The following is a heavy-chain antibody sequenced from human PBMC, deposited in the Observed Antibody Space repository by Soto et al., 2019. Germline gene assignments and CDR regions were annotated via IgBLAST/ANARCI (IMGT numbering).Heavy chain of an antibody. CDR2: ISYDGTNQ. CDR3: AKCDYGPSDC. J-gene: IGHJ4*02. Sequence: PGESLILSRAGSGFSFINFGMRCVRQSPGKGLEWVALISYDGTNQYYADSVKGRFTISRDNSKNMLFLQMNSLRAEDTALYYCAKCDYGPSDCWGQGTLVTSPQ. V-gene: IGHV3-30*18. CDR1: GFSFINFG. D-gene: IGHD2-21*01.